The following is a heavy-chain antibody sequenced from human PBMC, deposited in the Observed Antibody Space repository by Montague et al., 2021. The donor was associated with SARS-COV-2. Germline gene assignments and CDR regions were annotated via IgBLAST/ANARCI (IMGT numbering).Heavy chain of an antibody. CDR3: AHRRSRQWLAGGDFDY. CDR2: IYWDDDK. J-gene: IGHJ4*02. D-gene: IGHD6-19*01. Sequence: PALVKPTQTLTLTCTFSGFSLSTSGVGVGWIRQPPGKALEWLALIYWDDDKRYSPSLKSRLTITKDTSKNQVVLTMTNMDPVDTATYYCAHRRSRQWLAGGDFDYWGQGTLVTVSS. CDR1: GFSLSTSGVG. V-gene: IGHV2-5*02.